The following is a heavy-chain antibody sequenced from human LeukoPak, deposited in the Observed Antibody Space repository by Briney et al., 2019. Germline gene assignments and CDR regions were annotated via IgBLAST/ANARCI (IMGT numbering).Heavy chain of an antibody. CDR1: GGFFSGYY. D-gene: IGHD6-13*01. CDR3: ARVSRPYSTSGQQQLVRSGYYYGIDV. V-gene: IGHV4-34*01. J-gene: IGHJ6*04. Sequence: SETLSLTCAVYGGFFSGYYWSWIRQPPGKGLEWIGEINHSGSTNYNPSLKSRVTISVDTSKNQFSLKLSSVTAADTAVYYFARVSRPYSTSGQQQLVRSGYYYGIDVWGKGTTVTVSS. CDR2: INHSGST.